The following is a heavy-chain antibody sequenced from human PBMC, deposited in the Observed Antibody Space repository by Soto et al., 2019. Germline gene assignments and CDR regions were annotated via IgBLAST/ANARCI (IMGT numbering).Heavy chain of an antibody. J-gene: IGHJ4*02. CDR2: VIPMFRPA. V-gene: IGHV1-69*01. CDR3: GGGSNDYGGPFDC. Sequence: QVQLVQSGAEVQKPGSSVKVSCKASGGGTFSSYVISWVRQAPGQGLEWMGGVIPMFRPANYAQQFQGRVTITADGSTSTAYMELSSVRYADTAVYYCGGGSNDYGGPFDCRGQGTLVTVAS. CDR1: GGGTFSSYV. D-gene: IGHD4-17*01.